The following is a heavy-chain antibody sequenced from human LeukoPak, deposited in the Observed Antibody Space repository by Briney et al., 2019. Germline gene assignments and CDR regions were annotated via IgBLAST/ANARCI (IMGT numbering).Heavy chain of an antibody. CDR1: GYTFADYY. Sequence: GASVKVSCKTSGYTFADYYIHWVRQAPGQGLEWMGCIYPKSGGTNSAQKSQGRVTMTRDTSISAAYMELSRLRFDDTAVYYCARVSTSGYRDWLDPWGQGTLVTVSS. V-gene: IGHV1-2*02. CDR3: ARVSTSGYRDWLDP. CDR2: IYPKSGGT. D-gene: IGHD3-9*01. J-gene: IGHJ5*02.